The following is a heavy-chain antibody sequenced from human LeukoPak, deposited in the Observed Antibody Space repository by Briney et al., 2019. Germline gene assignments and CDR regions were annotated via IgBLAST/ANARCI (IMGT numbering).Heavy chain of an antibody. D-gene: IGHD2-15*01. CDR3: ARRYCSGGSCYGGDY. V-gene: IGHV1-69*04. CDR2: IIPILGIA. J-gene: IGHJ4*02. CDR1: GYTFTSYG. Sequence: SVKVSCKASGYTFTSYGISWVRQAPGQGLEWMGRIIPILGIANYAQKFQGRVTITADKSTSTAYMELSSLRSEDTAVYYCARRYCSGGSCYGGDYWGQGTLVTVSS.